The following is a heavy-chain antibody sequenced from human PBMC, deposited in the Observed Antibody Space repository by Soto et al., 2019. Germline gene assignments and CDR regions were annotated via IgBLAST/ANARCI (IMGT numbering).Heavy chain of an antibody. V-gene: IGHV4-61*01. CDR1: VGSVSSGSSY. J-gene: IGHJ4*02. D-gene: IGHD5-18*01. CDR2: IYYRGST. CDR3: ARAIQLWSIDY. Sequence: QVQLQESGPGLVKPSETLSLTCTVSVGSVSSGSSYWSWIRQPPGKGLEWIGYIYYRGSTNYNPSLKSRFTISVDTSKNHFSLKLSSVTAADTAVYYWARAIQLWSIDYWGQGTLVTVSS.